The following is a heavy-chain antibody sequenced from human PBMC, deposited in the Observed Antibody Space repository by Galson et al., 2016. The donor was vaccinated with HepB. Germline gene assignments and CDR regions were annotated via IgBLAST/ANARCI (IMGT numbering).Heavy chain of an antibody. V-gene: IGHV1-3*01. J-gene: IGHJ4*02. Sequence: SVKVSCKASGYSFTTYTIHWVRQAPGQRPEWMGWINGGNGNTKYSQKFQGRVTITRDTSASTAYMELSRLRSEDTAVYYCARAFSGYDHFDYWGQGTLVTVSS. CDR2: INGGNGNT. D-gene: IGHD5-12*01. CDR3: ARAFSGYDHFDY. CDR1: GYSFTTYT.